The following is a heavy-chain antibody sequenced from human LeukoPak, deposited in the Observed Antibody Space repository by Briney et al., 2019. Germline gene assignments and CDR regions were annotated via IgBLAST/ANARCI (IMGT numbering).Heavy chain of an antibody. V-gene: IGHV3-30*02. Sequence: GGSLRLSCAASGFTFSSYGMHWVRQAPGKGLEWVAFVRYDGSNKYYADSVKGRFTISRDNSENTVYLQMNSLRAEDTAVYYCAKGGSSSFYSDYWGQGTLVTVSS. CDR1: GFTFSSYG. J-gene: IGHJ4*02. D-gene: IGHD6-6*01. CDR3: AKGGSSSFYSDY. CDR2: VRYDGSNK.